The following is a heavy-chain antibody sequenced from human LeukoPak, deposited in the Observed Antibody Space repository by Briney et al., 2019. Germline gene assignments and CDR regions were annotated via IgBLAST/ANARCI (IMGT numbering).Heavy chain of an antibody. CDR3: ARRYGGPRGIHCSSTSCYYGNWFDP. Sequence: SVNVSCKASGPTFSSYAISWVRHPPRQGLEWMGWIIPIFATTNYTQKCQGRVTITADESTSAAYVELSSLRSEDTAVYYCARRYGGPRGIHCSSTSCYYGNWFDPWGQGTLVTVSS. V-gene: IGHV1-69*13. J-gene: IGHJ5*02. CDR1: GPTFSSYA. CDR2: IIPIFATT. D-gene: IGHD2-2*01.